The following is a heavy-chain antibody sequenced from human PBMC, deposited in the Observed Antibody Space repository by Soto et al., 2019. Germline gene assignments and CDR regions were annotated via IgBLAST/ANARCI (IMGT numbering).Heavy chain of an antibody. Sequence: GGSLRLSCAASGFTFSSYAMHWVRQAPCKGLEWVAVISYDGSNKYYADSVKGRFTISRDNSKNTLYLQMNSLRAEDTAAYYCARDHYSVLMVYAISPYYYYYGMDVWGQGTTVTVSS. CDR1: GFTFSSYA. CDR2: ISYDGSNK. V-gene: IGHV3-30-3*01. D-gene: IGHD2-8*01. CDR3: ARDHYSVLMVYAISPYYYYYGMDV. J-gene: IGHJ6*02.